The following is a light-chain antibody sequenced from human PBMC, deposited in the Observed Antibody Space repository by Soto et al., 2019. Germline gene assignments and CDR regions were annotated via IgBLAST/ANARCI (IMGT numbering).Light chain of an antibody. Sequence: EIVLTQSPGTLSLSPGERATLSCRASQSVSSSYLAWCQQKPGQAPRLLIYGVSSRATGIPDRFSGSGSGTDFTLTISSLEPEDFAVYYCQQRSNWPPSITFGQGTRLEIK. CDR1: QSVSSSY. V-gene: IGKV3D-20*02. CDR3: QQRSNWPPSIT. J-gene: IGKJ5*01. CDR2: GVS.